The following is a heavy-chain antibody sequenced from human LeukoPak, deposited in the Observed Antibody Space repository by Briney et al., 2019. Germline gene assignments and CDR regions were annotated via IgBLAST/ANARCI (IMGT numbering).Heavy chain of an antibody. Sequence: GGSLRLSCEASGFAFSSYWASWVRQAPGKGLEWVANINQDGNSQNYVDSVRGRFTISKDNAKNSVHPQMNSLRAEDTAVYYCARSLWPEDYWGQGILVTVSS. CDR1: GFAFSSYW. CDR3: ARSLWPEDY. V-gene: IGHV3-7*01. CDR2: INQDGNSQ. D-gene: IGHD2-21*01. J-gene: IGHJ4*02.